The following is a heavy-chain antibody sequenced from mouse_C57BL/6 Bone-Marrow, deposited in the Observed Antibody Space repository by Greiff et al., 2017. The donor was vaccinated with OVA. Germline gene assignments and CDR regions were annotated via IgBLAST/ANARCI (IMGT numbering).Heavy chain of an antibody. CDR1: GFTFSDYG. Sequence: EVQLVESGGGLVQPGGSLKLSCAASGFTFSDYGMAWVRQAPRKGPEWVAFISNLAYSIYYADTVTGRFTISRENAKNTLYLEMSSLRSEDTAMYYCARSTMEAWFAYWGQGTLVTVSA. CDR2: ISNLAYSI. J-gene: IGHJ3*01. D-gene: IGHD2-1*01. CDR3: ARSTMEAWFAY. V-gene: IGHV5-15*01.